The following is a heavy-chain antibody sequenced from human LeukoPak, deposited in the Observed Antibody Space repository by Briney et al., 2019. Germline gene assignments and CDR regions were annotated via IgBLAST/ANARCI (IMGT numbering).Heavy chain of an antibody. CDR1: GGSISSFY. CDR2: IYINGDT. V-gene: IGHV4-4*09. Sequence: SETLSLTCTVSGGSISSFYWTWIRQAPGKGLKCIGFIYINGDTSYNPSLKGRATLSLDTSKNQFSLRLASVTAADTAVYYCARTARTFASWGPGTLVTVSS. CDR3: ARTARTFAS. D-gene: IGHD1-7*01. J-gene: IGHJ5*02.